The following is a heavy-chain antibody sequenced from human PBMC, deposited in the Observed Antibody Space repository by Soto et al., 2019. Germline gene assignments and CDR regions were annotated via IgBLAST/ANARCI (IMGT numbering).Heavy chain of an antibody. D-gene: IGHD2-8*01. CDR1: GFTFSSYA. V-gene: IGHV3-30-3*01. J-gene: IGHJ5*02. CDR3: AREGMIGGYCTNGVCSTWFDP. CDR2: ISYDGSNK. Sequence: GGSLRLSCAASGFTFSSYAMHWVRQAPGKGLEWVAVISYDGSNKYYADSVKGRFTISRDNSKNTLYLQMNSLRAEDTAVYYCAREGMIGGYCTNGVCSTWFDPWGQGTLVTVSS.